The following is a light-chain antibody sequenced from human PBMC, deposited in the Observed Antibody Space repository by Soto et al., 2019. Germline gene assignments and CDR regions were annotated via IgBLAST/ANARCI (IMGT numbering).Light chain of an antibody. J-gene: IGKJ1*01. CDR3: QQYGSSPRT. Sequence: EIVLTQSPGTLSFSPGERATLSCRASQSVSSSYLAWDQQKPGQAPRLLIYGASSRATGIPDRFSGSGSGTDFTLTISRLEPEDFAVYYCQQYGSSPRTCGQGTKVEIK. CDR1: QSVSSSY. CDR2: GAS. V-gene: IGKV3-20*01.